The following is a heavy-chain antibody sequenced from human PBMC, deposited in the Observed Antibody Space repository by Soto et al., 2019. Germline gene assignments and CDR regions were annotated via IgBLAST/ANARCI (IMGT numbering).Heavy chain of an antibody. J-gene: IGHJ6*02. Sequence: HPGGSLRLSCAASGFTFSSYSMNWVRQAPGKELEWVSYISSSSSTIYYADSVKGRFTISRDNAKNSLYLQMNSLRDEDTAVYYCATLLLWFGESNQIYYYYYGMDVWGQGTTVTVSS. CDR2: ISSSSSTI. CDR1: GFTFSSYS. CDR3: ATLLLWFGESNQIYYYYYGMDV. D-gene: IGHD3-10*01. V-gene: IGHV3-48*02.